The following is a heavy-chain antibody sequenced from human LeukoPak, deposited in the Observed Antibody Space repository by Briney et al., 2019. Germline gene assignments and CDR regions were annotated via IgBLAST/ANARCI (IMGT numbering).Heavy chain of an antibody. V-gene: IGHV1-8*01. CDR3: ARGRGAEYDTRGY. J-gene: IGHJ4*02. CDR2: RNPNSSNT. CDR1: GYTLTSYD. D-gene: IGHD3-22*01. Sequence: GASAKVSCKASGYTLTSYDIIWVRQATGQGLEWVGWRNPNSSNTGYAQKFQGRVTMTKNTSINTAYMELSNLRSEDTAVYYCARGRGAEYDTRGYWGQGTLVTVSS.